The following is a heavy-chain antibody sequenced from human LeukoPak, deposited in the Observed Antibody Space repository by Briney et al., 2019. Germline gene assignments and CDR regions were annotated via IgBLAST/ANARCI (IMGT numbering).Heavy chain of an antibody. CDR1: GYTFTGYY. D-gene: IGHD2-2*01. CDR3: ARDENRYCSSTSCLWGY. J-gene: IGHJ4*02. V-gene: IGHV1-2*02. Sequence: ASVKVSCKASGYTFTGYYMHWVRQAPGQGLEWMGWINPNSGGTNYAQKLQGRVTMTTDTSTSTAYMELRSLRSDDTAVYYCARDENRYCSSTSCLWGYWGQGTLVTVSS. CDR2: INPNSGGT.